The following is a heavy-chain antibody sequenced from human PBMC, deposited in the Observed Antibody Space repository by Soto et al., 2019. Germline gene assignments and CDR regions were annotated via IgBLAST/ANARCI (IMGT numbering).Heavy chain of an antibody. J-gene: IGHJ4*02. D-gene: IGHD7-27*01. CDR1: EFTFTSYW. Sequence: AGGSLRLSCAASEFTFTSYWMAWVRQAPGKGLEWVANIDQGGNKKYYVDSVKGRFIISRDNAKNSRYLQMYSLRAEDTAVYYCARENWVFDYWGQGALVTVSS. CDR2: IDQGGNKK. CDR3: ARENWVFDY. V-gene: IGHV3-7*03.